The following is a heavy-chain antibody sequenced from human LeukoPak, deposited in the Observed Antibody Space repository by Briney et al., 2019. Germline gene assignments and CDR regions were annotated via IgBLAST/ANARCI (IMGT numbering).Heavy chain of an antibody. CDR3: AREVLAATDVWSYFDY. CDR1: GGSISSGGYY. J-gene: IGHJ4*02. CDR2: IYTSGST. V-gene: IGHV4-61*02. D-gene: IGHD6-25*01. Sequence: PSETLSLTCTVSGGSISSGGYYWSWIRQPAGKGLEWIGRIYTSGSTNYNPSLKSRVTISVDTSKNQFSLKLSSVTAADTAVYYCAREVLAATDVWSYFDYWGQGTLVTVSS.